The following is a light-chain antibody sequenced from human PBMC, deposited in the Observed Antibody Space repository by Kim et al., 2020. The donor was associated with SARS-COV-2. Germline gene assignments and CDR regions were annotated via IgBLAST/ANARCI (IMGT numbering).Light chain of an antibody. V-gene: IGLV1-44*01. Sequence: QSVLTQPPSASGTPGQRVTISCSGSRSNIGSNTVNWYQQLTGTAPQLLIYSNTQRPSGVPDRFSGSKSGTSASLAISGLQSDDEADYYCAAWDNSMSACLFGGGTQLTVL. CDR3: AAWDNSMSACL. J-gene: IGLJ3*02. CDR2: SNT. CDR1: RSNIGSNT.